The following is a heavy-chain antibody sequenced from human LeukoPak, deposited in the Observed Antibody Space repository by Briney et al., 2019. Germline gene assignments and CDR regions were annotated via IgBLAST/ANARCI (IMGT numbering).Heavy chain of an antibody. CDR2: TNSDGSRT. CDR1: GFTFSNYW. CDR3: VTELITGTAI. Sequence: PXGSLRLSCTASGFTFSNYWMFWVRQAPGRGLVFVSRTNSDGSRTDYADSVKGRFTVSRDNAQNTLYLQMNSLRADDTAVYYCVTELITGTAIWGQGTLVTVSS. J-gene: IGHJ4*02. V-gene: IGHV3-74*01. D-gene: IGHD1-20*01.